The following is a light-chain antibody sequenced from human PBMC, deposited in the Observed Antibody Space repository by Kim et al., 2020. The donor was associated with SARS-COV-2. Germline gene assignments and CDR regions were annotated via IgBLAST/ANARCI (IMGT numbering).Light chain of an antibody. CDR3: SSYTSSSTYWV. Sequence: QSALTQPASVSGSPGQSITISCTGTSSDVGGYNYVPWYQQHPGKAPKLMIYDVSKRPSGVSNRFSGSKSGNTASLTISGLQAEDEADYYCSSYTSSSTYWVFGGGTQLTVL. V-gene: IGLV2-14*01. CDR1: SSDVGGYNY. CDR2: DVS. J-gene: IGLJ3*02.